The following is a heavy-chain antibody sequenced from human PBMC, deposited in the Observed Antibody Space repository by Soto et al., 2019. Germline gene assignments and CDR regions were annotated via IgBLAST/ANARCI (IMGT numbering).Heavy chain of an antibody. V-gene: IGHV1-69*02. Sequence: GASVKVSCKASGGTFSSYTISWVRQAPGQGLEWMGRIIPILGIANYAQKFQGRVTITADKSTSTAYMELSSLRSEDTAVYYCASGIWAVAGTFYAFDIWGQGTMVTVSS. D-gene: IGHD6-19*01. CDR2: IIPILGIA. CDR3: ASGIWAVAGTFYAFDI. J-gene: IGHJ3*02. CDR1: GGTFSSYT.